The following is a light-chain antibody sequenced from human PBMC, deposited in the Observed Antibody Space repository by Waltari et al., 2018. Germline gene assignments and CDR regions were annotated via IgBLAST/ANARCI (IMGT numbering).Light chain of an antibody. Sequence: DIQMTQSPFSLSASVGDRVTLTCQASQDISNYLNWYQQKPGKAPKLLIYDASNLETGVPSRFSGSGSGTDFTFTISSLQPEDIATYYCQPYDNLPPYTFGQGTKLEIK. J-gene: IGKJ2*01. V-gene: IGKV1-33*01. CDR2: DAS. CDR1: QDISNY. CDR3: QPYDNLPPYT.